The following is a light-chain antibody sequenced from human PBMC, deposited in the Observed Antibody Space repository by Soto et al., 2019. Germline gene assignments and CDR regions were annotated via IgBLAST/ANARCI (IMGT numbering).Light chain of an antibody. CDR2: EVN. Sequence: QSALTQPASVSGSPGQSITISCTGTSSDVGGYDYVSWYQQYPGKGPRLIIYEVNHRPLGVSDRFSGSKSGNTASLTISGLQAEDEADYYCGSYTNTNSRVFGGGTKLTVL. V-gene: IGLV2-14*01. J-gene: IGLJ3*02. CDR1: SSDVGGYDY. CDR3: GSYTNTNSRV.